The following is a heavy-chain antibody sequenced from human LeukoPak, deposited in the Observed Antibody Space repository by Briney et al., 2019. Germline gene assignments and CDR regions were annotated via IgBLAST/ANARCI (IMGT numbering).Heavy chain of an antibody. CDR3: ARDEGPRGPTRRYDFWSGLWGVAYYYYGMDV. CDR2: ISAYNGNT. J-gene: IGHJ6*02. D-gene: IGHD3-3*01. V-gene: IGHV1-18*01. CDR1: GYTFTSYG. Sequence: HGASVNVSCKASGYTFTSYGISWVRQAPGQGLEWMGWISAYNGNTNYAQKLQGRVTMTTDTSTSTAYMELRSLRSDDTAVYYCARDEGPRGPTRRYDFWSGLWGVAYYYYGMDVWGQGTTVTVSS.